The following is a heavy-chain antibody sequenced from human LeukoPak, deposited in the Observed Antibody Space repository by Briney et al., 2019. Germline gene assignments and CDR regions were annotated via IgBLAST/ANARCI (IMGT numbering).Heavy chain of an antibody. CDR2: VYSSGRT. CDR3: ARERLAMVRGVIPKEAWGWFDP. D-gene: IGHD3-10*01. Sequence: SETLSLTCAVYGGSFSGYYWSWIRQPAGKGLEWIGRVYSSGRTNYNPSLKSRGTILVDTSKNQFSLELSSVTAADTAVYYCARERLAMVRGVIPKEAWGWFDPWGQGTLVTVSS. J-gene: IGHJ5*02. V-gene: IGHV4-4*07. CDR1: GGSFSGYY.